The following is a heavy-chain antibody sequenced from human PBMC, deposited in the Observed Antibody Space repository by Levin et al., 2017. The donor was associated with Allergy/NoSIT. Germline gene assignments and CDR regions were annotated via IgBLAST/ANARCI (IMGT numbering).Heavy chain of an antibody. J-gene: IGHJ3*01. D-gene: IGHD7-27*01. CDR3: ASDGDRKGIWPYDAFEF. V-gene: IGHV1-69*06. Sequence: GGSLRLSCKAFGGTLSNNAISWVRQAPGQGLEWMGGIIPMFGKATYAQQFQGRVTTTADKSTSTAYMQLSALRSEDTAVYFCASDGDRKGIWPYDAFEFWGQGTVVAVSS. CDR1: GGTLSNNA. CDR2: IIPMFGKA.